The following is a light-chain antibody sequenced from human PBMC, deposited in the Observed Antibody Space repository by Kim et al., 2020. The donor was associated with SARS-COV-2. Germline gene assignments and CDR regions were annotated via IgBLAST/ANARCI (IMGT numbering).Light chain of an antibody. CDR3: HQYYNTPHS. V-gene: IGKV4-1*01. J-gene: IGKJ2*03. Sequence: RATINCKSSQSVLYSIKNRNYLAWFQQKTGQPPKLLIYWASTRESGVPDRFSSSGSGADFTLTISSLQPEDVALYYCHQYYNTPHSFGQGTKLEI. CDR2: WAS. CDR1: QSVLYSIKNRNY.